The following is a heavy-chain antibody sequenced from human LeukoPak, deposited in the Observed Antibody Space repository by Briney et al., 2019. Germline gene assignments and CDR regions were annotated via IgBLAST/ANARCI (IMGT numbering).Heavy chain of an antibody. J-gene: IGHJ5*02. CDR2: IYTSGST. Sequence: SETLSLTCTVSGGSISSYYWSWVRQPAGKGLAWIGRIYTSGSTNYNPSLKSRVTMSVDTSKNQFSLKLGSVTAADTAVYYCARDERICFDPWGQGTLVTVSS. CDR1: GGSISSYY. D-gene: IGHD2-15*01. CDR3: ARDERICFDP. V-gene: IGHV4-4*07.